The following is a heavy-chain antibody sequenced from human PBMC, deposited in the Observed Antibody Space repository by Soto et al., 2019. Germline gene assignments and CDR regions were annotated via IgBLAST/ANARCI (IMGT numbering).Heavy chain of an antibody. Sequence: GGSLRLSCAASGFTFSSYSMNWVRQAPGKGLEWVSSISSSSSYIYYADSVKGRFTIPRDNAKNSLYLQMNSLRAEDTAVYYCARDLFGVVNFDYWGQGTLVTVSS. V-gene: IGHV3-21*01. CDR1: GFTFSSYS. CDR3: ARDLFGVVNFDY. J-gene: IGHJ4*02. CDR2: ISSSSSYI. D-gene: IGHD3-3*01.